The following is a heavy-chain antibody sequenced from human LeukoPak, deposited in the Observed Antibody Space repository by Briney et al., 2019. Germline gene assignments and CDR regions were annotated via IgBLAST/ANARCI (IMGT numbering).Heavy chain of an antibody. J-gene: IGHJ5*02. CDR2: VSNSGVST. V-gene: IGHV3-23*01. Sequence: GGSPRLSCAASGFIFSTYAMNWVRQAPGKGLEWISGVSNSGVSTNYADSVKGRFTISRDNSKNMLYLQMNGLRAEDTAVYYCAKDWNPSPNWFGPWGQGTLVIVSS. CDR1: GFIFSTYA. CDR3: AKDWNPSPNWFGP. D-gene: IGHD1-1*01.